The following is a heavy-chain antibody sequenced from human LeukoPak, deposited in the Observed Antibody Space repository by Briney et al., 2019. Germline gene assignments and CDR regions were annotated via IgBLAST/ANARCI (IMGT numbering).Heavy chain of an antibody. D-gene: IGHD5-18*01. V-gene: IGHV1-69*05. J-gene: IGHJ4*02. Sequence: SVKVSCKASGGTFASYAISWVRQAPGQGLEWMGRIIPIFGTVNYAQKFQGRVTITTDESTSTAYMELSSLRSEDTAVYYCARVSTEVDTAMAVFDYWGQGTLVTASS. CDR2: IIPIFGTV. CDR1: GGTFASYA. CDR3: ARVSTEVDTAMAVFDY.